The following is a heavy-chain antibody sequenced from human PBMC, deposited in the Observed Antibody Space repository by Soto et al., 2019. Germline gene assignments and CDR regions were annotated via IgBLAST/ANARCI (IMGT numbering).Heavy chain of an antibody. CDR2: ISAYNGNT. J-gene: IGHJ6*02. V-gene: IGHV1-18*01. CDR3: AREGPAPYYYYGMDI. CDR1: GYSLTTYG. Sequence: QVQLVQSGGEVKKPGASVKVSCKTSGYSLTTYGIRWVREAPGQGLEWMGWISAYNGNTNYAQKLQDRVTMTTDTSTSTAYMELRSLRSDDTAVYYCAREGPAPYYYYGMDIWGQGSTVTVSS.